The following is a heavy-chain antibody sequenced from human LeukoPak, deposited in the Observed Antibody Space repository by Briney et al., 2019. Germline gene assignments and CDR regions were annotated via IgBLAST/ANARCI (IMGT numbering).Heavy chain of an antibody. V-gene: IGHV4-34*01. CDR3: ARHGKYISGWYRDY. D-gene: IGHD6-19*01. CDR2: INHSGST. Sequence: PSETLSLTCAVYGGSFSGYYWSWIRQPPGKGLEWIGEINHSGSTNYNPSLKSRVTISVDTSKNQFSLKLSSVTAADTAMYYCARHGKYISGWYRDYWGQGTLVTVSS. J-gene: IGHJ4*02. CDR1: GGSFSGYY.